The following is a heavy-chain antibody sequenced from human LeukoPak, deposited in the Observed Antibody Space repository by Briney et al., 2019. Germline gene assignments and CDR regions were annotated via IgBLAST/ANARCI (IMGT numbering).Heavy chain of an antibody. V-gene: IGHV4-59*01. Sequence: SETLSLTCAVSGGSISSYYWTWIRQPPGKALEWLGYTFFSGTTHYNPSLKSRVTISLDTSKNQFSLKLTSVTVADTALYYCARNYGGYMGSWGQGTLVTVSS. J-gene: IGHJ5*02. CDR2: TFFSGTT. CDR1: GGSISSYY. CDR3: ARNYGGYMGS. D-gene: IGHD5-12*01.